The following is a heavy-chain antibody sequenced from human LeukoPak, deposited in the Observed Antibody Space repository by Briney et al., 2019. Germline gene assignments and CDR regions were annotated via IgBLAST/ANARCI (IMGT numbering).Heavy chain of an antibody. CDR2: FDPEEGET. CDR3: ATDLTWMATIGN. CDR1: GYTLTELS. V-gene: IGHV1-24*01. Sequence: ASVKVSCKVSGYTLTELSMHWVRQAPGKGLEWMGGFDPEEGETIYAQKFQGRVTMTEDTSTDTAYMELSSLRSEDTAVYYCATDLTWMATIGNWGQGTLVTVSS. J-gene: IGHJ4*02. D-gene: IGHD5-24*01.